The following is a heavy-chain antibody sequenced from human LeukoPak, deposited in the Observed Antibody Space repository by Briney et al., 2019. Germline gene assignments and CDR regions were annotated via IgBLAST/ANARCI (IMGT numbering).Heavy chain of an antibody. J-gene: IGHJ4*02. CDR1: GGSISSSSYY. CDR2: IYYSGST. CDR3: ARRRYYYDSSGSDFDY. V-gene: IGHV4-39*01. D-gene: IGHD3-22*01. Sequence: SETLSLTCTVSGGSISSSSYYWGWIRQPPGKGLEWIGSIYYSGSTYYNPSLKSRVTISVDTSKNQFSLKLSSVTAADTAVYYCARRRYYYDSSGSDFDYRGQGTLVTVSS.